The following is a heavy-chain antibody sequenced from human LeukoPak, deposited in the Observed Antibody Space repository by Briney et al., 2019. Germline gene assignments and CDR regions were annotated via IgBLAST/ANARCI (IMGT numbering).Heavy chain of an antibody. J-gene: IGHJ4*02. D-gene: IGHD5-24*01. CDR1: GGSISSGDYY. V-gene: IGHV4-30-4*08. Sequence: SETLSLTCTVSGGSISSGDYYWSWIRQPPGKGLEWIGYIYYSGSTYDNPSLKSRVTISVDTSKTQFSLKLSSVTAADTAVYYCARHESRVEAPPYDYWGQGTLVTVSS. CDR2: IYYSGST. CDR3: ARHESRVEAPPYDY.